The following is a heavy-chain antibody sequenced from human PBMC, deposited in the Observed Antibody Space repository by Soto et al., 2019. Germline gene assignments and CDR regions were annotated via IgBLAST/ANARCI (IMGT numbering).Heavy chain of an antibody. CDR1: GFTFSTYA. V-gene: IGHV3-23*01. J-gene: IGHJ4*02. CDR2: LYGSGRGI. D-gene: IGHD2-8*01. Sequence: EVQLLESGGGLVQPGGSLRLSCAASGFTFSTYAMSWVRQAPGKGLEWVSGLYGSGRGISYADSVKGRFTITSDNYNDVLCLDVRCLRVDARAVYYCAKDRHPDGVGPFDHWGQGTLVIVSS. CDR3: AKDRHPDGVGPFDH.